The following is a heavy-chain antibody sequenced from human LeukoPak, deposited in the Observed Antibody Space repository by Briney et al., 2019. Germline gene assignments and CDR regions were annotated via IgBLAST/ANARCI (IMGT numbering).Heavy chain of an antibody. CDR3: ANRPHLFAY. J-gene: IGHJ4*02. CDR1: GFTFSSYA. V-gene: IGHV3-23*01. D-gene: IGHD6-6*01. CDR2: ISGRGGST. Sequence: GGSLRLSCAASGFTFSSYAMSWVRQAPGKGLEWVSAISGRGGSTYYADSVKRRFTISRDNSKNTLYLQMNRLRAEDTAVYYCANRPHLFAYWGQGTLVTVSS.